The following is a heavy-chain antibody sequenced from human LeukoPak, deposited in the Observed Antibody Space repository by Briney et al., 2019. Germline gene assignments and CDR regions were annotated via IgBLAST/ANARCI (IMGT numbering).Heavy chain of an antibody. D-gene: IGHD3-16*01. CDR1: GFTFNNYW. J-gene: IGHJ4*02. V-gene: IGHV3-7*01. Sequence: GGSLRLSCVASGFTFNNYWMSWVRQAPGKVLEWVANIGYVGGEKYYVDSVKGRFTISRDNTKNSLFLQMNSLRVDDMAVYYCARGRGWVDYWGQGTLVTVSS. CDR2: IGYVGGEK. CDR3: ARGRGWVDY.